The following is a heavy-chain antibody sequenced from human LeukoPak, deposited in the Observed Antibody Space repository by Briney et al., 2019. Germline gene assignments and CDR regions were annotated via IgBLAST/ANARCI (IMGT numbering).Heavy chain of an antibody. D-gene: IGHD1-1*01. V-gene: IGHV4-61*01. CDR3: ARGIRTGYGY. CDR2: VDYSGST. CDR1: GGSVSSGNYY. Sequence: SETLSLTCCVSGGSVSSGNYYWSWIRQPPGKGLEWIGYVDYSGSTSYNPSLKRRVTISVDMSKNQFSLKVMYLTAADTAVYYCARGIRTGYGYWGQGTLVTVSS. J-gene: IGHJ4*02.